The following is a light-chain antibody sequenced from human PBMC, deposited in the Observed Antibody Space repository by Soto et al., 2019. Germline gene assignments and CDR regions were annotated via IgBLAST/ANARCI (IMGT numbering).Light chain of an antibody. CDR3: QHHNSYSQT. Sequence: DIQMTQSPPTLSASVVDRVTITCRASQSIRHYLAWYQQMPGKAPKLLIYGASTLQSGVPSRFSGSGSGTEFTLTISSLQSDDFGTYFCQHHNSYSQTFGQGTKV. V-gene: IGKV1-5*01. CDR1: QSIRHY. J-gene: IGKJ1*01. CDR2: GAS.